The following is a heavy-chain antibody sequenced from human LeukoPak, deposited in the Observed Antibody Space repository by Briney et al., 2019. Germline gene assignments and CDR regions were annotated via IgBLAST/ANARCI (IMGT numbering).Heavy chain of an antibody. CDR3: ARVRAVADHLRPYYYYGMDV. CDR2: ISSRSSYI. D-gene: IGHD6-19*01. Sequence: PGGSLRLPVGALGFTFSSYSMNWVPQAPGKGLEGVSSISSRSSYIYYADSVKARFTISRDNAKNSLYLQMNSLRAEDTAVYYCARVRAVADHLRPYYYYGMDVWGQGTTVTVSS. CDR1: GFTFSSYS. V-gene: IGHV3-21*01. J-gene: IGHJ6*02.